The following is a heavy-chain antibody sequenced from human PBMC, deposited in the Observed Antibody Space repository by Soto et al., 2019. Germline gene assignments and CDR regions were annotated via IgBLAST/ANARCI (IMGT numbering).Heavy chain of an antibody. D-gene: IGHD2-2*01. V-gene: IGHV3-48*03. CDR2: ISSSGSTI. CDR3: ARDHREYQPHYYYYGMDV. Sequence: GGSLRLSCAASGFTFSSYEMNWVRQAPGKGLEWVSYISSSGSTIYYADSVKGRFTISRDNAKNSLYLQMNSLRAEDTAVYYCARDHREYQPHYYYYGMDVWGQGTTVTVSS. CDR1: GFTFSSYE. J-gene: IGHJ6*02.